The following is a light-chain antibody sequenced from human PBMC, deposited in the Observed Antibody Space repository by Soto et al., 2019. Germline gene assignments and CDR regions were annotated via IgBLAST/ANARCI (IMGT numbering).Light chain of an antibody. CDR1: SSDVGGYNE. CDR3: SSHAAGSTLI. CDR2: DVS. J-gene: IGLJ2*01. Sequence: QSALTQPASVSVSPGQSTTISCTGTSSDVGGYNEVSWYQARPGKAPKLMIYDVSNRPSGVSNRFSGSKSGNTASLTISGLQAEDEGYYYCSSHAAGSTLIFGGGTKLTVL. V-gene: IGLV2-14*03.